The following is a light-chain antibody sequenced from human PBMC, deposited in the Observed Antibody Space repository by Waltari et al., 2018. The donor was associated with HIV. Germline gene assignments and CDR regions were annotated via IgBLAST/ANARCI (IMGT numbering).Light chain of an antibody. CDR2: KAS. CDR3: QQYNSYSS. V-gene: IGKV1-5*03. CDR1: QSIKSW. J-gene: IGKJ1*01. Sequence: DIQLTQSPSSLSASAGDRVTIPCRASQSIKSWLAWYQQKPGKAPKVLIYKASTLETGVPSRFSGSGSGTEFTLTISSLQPDDFATYYCQQYNSYSSFGQGTKVEIK.